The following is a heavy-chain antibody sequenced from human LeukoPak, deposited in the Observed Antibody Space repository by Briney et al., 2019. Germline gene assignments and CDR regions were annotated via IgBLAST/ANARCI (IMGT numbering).Heavy chain of an antibody. CDR3: AGYSSGWLGAFHI. Sequence: PGGSLRLSCAASGITFPNYAMSWVRQAPGKGLEWVSAISGSGDSTYYADSVKGRFTISRDNAKNSLYLQMNSLRAEDTAVYYCAGYSSGWLGAFHIWGQGTMVTVSS. V-gene: IGHV3-23*01. CDR1: GITFPNYA. CDR2: ISGSGDST. D-gene: IGHD6-19*01. J-gene: IGHJ3*02.